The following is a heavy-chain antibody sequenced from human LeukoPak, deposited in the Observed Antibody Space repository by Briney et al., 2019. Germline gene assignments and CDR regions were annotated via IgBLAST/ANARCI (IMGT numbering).Heavy chain of an antibody. D-gene: IGHD6-19*01. CDR2: IYHSGST. V-gene: IGHV4-30-2*01. Sequence: PSQTLSLTCAVSGGSISSGGYSWSWIRQPPGKGLEWIGYIYHSGSTYYNPSLKSQVTISVDRSKNQFSLKLSSVTAADTAVYYCARDADSSGWFDYWGQGTLVTVSS. J-gene: IGHJ4*02. CDR3: ARDADSSGWFDY. CDR1: GGSISSGGYS.